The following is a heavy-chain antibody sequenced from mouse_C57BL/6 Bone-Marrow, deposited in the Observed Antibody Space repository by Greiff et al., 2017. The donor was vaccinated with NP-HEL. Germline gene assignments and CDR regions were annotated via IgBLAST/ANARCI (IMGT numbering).Heavy chain of an antibody. CDR2: ISDGGSYT. V-gene: IGHV5-4*01. CDR3: ARGVNYGAY. J-gene: IGHJ3*01. CDR1: GFTFSSYA. D-gene: IGHD1-1*01. Sequence: EVQVVESGGGLVKPGGSLKLSCAASGFTFSSYAMSWVRQTPEKRLEWVATISDGGSYTYYPDNVKGRFTISRDNAKNNLYLQMSHLKSEDTAMYYCARGVNYGAYWGQGTLVTVSA.